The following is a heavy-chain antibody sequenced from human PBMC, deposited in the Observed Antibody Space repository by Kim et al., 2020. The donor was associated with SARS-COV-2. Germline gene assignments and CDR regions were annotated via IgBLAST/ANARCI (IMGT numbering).Heavy chain of an antibody. CDR3: ARESTPAASYYYYYYMDV. CDR1: GFTFSSYA. Sequence: GGSLRLSCAASGFTFSSYAMHWVRQAPGKGLEYVSAISSNGGSTYYANSVKGRFTISRDNSKNTLYLPMGSLRAEDMAVYYCARESTPAASYYYYYYMDVWGKGTTVTVSS. CDR2: ISSNGGST. V-gene: IGHV3-64*01. J-gene: IGHJ6*03. D-gene: IGHD2-2*01.